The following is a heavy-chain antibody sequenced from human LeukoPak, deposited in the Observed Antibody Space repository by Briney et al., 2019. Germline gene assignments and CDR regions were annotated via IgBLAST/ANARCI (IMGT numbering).Heavy chain of an antibody. CDR2: IYSGGST. J-gene: IGHJ4*02. D-gene: IGHD3-10*01. CDR1: GLTVSNNY. CDR3: ARYDGSGSKQGYFHY. V-gene: IGHV3-66*01. Sequence: GGPLRLSCAASGLTVSNNYISWVRQGPGKGLEWVSVIYSGGSTYYADSVKGRFTISRDNSKNTVYLQMNSLRADDTAVYYCARYDGSGSKQGYFHYWGQGTLVTVSS.